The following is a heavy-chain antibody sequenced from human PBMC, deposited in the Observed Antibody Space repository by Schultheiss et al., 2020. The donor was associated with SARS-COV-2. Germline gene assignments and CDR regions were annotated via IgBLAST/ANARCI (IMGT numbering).Heavy chain of an antibody. D-gene: IGHD1-26*01. CDR3: ARGWGGSYPPAPLYDY. CDR1: GGSFSGYY. Sequence: SETLSLTCAVYGGSFSGYYWSWIRQPPGKGLEWIGEINHSGSTNYNPSLKSRVTISVDTSKNQFSLKLSSVTAADTAVYYCARGWGGSYPPAPLYDYWGQGTLVTVSS. V-gene: IGHV4-34*01. J-gene: IGHJ4*02. CDR2: INHSGST.